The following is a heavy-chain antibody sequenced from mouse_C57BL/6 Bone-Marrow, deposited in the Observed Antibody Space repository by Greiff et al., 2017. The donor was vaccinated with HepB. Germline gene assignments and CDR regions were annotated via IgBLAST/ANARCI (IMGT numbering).Heavy chain of an antibody. D-gene: IGHD2-13*01. J-gene: IGHJ2*01. CDR3: ARDYYGDYPY. CDR1: GYAFSSSW. Sequence: VQLQQSGPELVKPGASVKISCKASGYAFSSSWMNWVKQRPGKGLEWIGRIYPGDGDTNYNGKFKGKATLTADKSSSTAYMQLSSLTSEDSAVYYCARDYYGDYPYWGQGTTLTVSS. V-gene: IGHV1-82*01. CDR2: IYPGDGDT.